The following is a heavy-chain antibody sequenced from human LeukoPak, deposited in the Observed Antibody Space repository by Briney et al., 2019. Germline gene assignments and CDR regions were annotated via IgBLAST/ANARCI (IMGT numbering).Heavy chain of an antibody. CDR2: LYQSRST. CDR3: VRNNYYGSGEIDY. V-gene: IGHV4-59*01. D-gene: IGHD3-10*01. J-gene: IGHJ4*02. Sequence: SETLSLTCTVSGVSISGFYWSWIRQSPGKGLEWIGWLYQSRSTNYNPSLKSRVTTSVDTSKNQFSLKLNSVTAADTAVYYCVRNNYYGSGEIDYWGQGTLVTVYS. CDR1: GVSISGFY.